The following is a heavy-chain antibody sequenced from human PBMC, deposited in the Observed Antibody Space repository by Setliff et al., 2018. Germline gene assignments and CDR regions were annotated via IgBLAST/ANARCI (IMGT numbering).Heavy chain of an antibody. CDR3: ARDVFDFRTGQAGP. J-gene: IGHJ5*02. V-gene: IGHV3-7*01. CDR1: GFTFSSLW. D-gene: IGHD3-3*01. Sequence: LRLSCSASGFTFSSLWMAWVRQAPGKGLEWVANINQGGSDQFYVESVKGRFTISRDNAKSSLYLQMNSLRVEDTAVYYCARDVFDFRTGQAGPWGQGTLVTVSS. CDR2: INQGGSDQ.